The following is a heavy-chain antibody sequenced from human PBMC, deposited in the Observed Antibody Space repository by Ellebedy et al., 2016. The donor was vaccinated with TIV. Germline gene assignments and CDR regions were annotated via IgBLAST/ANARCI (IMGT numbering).Heavy chain of an antibody. CDR1: GYSISSGYF. Sequence: SETLSLTXTVSGYSISSGYFWGWIRQPPGKGLEWIGSIYHSGSTYFNPSLKSRVTISVDTSKNQFSLKLSSVTAADTAVYYCARVSLRDMVRGVTMKGFDPWGQGTLVTVSS. J-gene: IGHJ5*02. CDR2: IYHSGST. V-gene: IGHV4-38-2*02. D-gene: IGHD3-10*01. CDR3: ARVSLRDMVRGVTMKGFDP.